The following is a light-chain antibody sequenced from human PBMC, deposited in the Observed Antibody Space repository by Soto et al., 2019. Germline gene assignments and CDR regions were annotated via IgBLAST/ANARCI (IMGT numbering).Light chain of an antibody. V-gene: IGLV1-44*01. CDR2: SSD. CDR3: STWDVSLNGWV. CDR1: SSNIASRS. Sequence: QSVLTQPPSASATPGQRVTISCSGSSSNIASRSVYWYQQLPGTAPKLLMYSSDLRPSGVLDRFSGSKSGTTASLAISGVQSEDEADYYCSTWDVSLNGWVFGGGTKLTVL. J-gene: IGLJ3*02.